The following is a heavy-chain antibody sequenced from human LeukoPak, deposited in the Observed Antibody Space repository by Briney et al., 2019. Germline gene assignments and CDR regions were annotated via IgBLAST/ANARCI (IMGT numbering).Heavy chain of an antibody. D-gene: IGHD5-24*01. CDR1: GYTFTCYY. CDR2: INPNSGGA. J-gene: IGHJ4*02. V-gene: IGHV1-2*02. CDR3: ARGYVEMAKINPVGLELAS. Sequence: GASVKVSFKSSGYTFTCYYMHWVRQAPGQGLEWMGWINPNSGGANYAQKFQGRVTMTRDTAISTAYMELSRLRSEATAVYSCARGYVEMAKINPVGLELASWGQGTLVTVSS.